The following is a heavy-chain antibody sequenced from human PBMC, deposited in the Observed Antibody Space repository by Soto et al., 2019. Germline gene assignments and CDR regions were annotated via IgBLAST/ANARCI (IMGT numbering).Heavy chain of an antibody. CDR2: ISAYNGNT. CDR1: GYTFTSYD. J-gene: IGHJ5*02. CDR3: AGGFRVAGTRLWFAP. V-gene: IGHV1-18*01. D-gene: IGHD2-15*01. Sequence: QVQLVQSGAEVKKPGASVKVSCKASGYTFTSYDISWVRQAPGQGLEWMGWISAYNGNTNYAQKLQGRVTMTTDTPTSTAYRELRSLISDDTAVYYCAGGFRVAGTRLWFAPWGQGTLVTVSS.